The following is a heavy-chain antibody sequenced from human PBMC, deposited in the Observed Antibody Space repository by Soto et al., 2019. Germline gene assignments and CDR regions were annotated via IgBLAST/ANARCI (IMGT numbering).Heavy chain of an antibody. V-gene: IGHV2-5*02. D-gene: IGHD6-19*01. CDR3: AHRPLPTPVYSSGWPHFDY. J-gene: IGHJ4*02. CDR2: IYWDDDK. CDR1: GFSLSTSGVG. Sequence: QITLKESGPTLVNPTQTLTLTCTFSGFSLSTSGVGVGWIRQPPGKALEWLALIYWDDDKRYSPSLKSSLTTTKDTSKTQVVLTMTNMDPVDTATYYCAHRPLPTPVYSSGWPHFDYWGQGTLVTVSS.